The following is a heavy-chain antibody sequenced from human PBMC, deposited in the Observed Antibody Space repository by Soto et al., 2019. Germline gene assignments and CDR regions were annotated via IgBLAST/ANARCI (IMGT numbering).Heavy chain of an antibody. CDR3: VCHHGGNAGDAAFAV. CDR2: IIPILGIA. V-gene: IGHV1-69*02. J-gene: IGHJ3*01. Sequence: QVQLVQSGAEVKKPGSSVKVSCKASGGTFSSYTISWVRQAPGHGLEWMGRIIPILGIANYAQKFQGRVTTTADTSTTSAYLVLSRLRSEVTVLHSCVCHHGGNAGDAAFAVWRQATMVTGSS. CDR1: GGTFSSYT. D-gene: IGHD3-10*01.